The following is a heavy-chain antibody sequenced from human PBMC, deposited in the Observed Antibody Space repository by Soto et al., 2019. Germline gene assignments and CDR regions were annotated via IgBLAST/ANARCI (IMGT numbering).Heavy chain of an antibody. CDR1: AGSISSGGHY. V-gene: IGHV4-31*03. CDR2: IYHSGST. CDR3: ARVRTSFFDY. Sequence: SETLSLTCTVSAGSISSGGHYWSWIRQHPGKGLEWIGNIYHSGSTYFNPSLKSRVIISVDTSKNQFSLKLSSVTAADTAVYFCARVRTSFFDYWGQGAVVTVSS. J-gene: IGHJ4*02.